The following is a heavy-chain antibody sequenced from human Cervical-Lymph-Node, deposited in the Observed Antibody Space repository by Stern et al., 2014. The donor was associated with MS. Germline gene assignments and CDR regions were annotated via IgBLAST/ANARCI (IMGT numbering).Heavy chain of an antibody. V-gene: IGHV3-30*18. CDR3: AKDRDDFWSGYYPLDY. CDR2: ISYDGSNK. D-gene: IGHD3-3*01. J-gene: IGHJ4*02. Sequence: VQLEESGGGVVQPGRSLRLSCAASGFTFSSYGMHWVRQAPGKGLEWVAVISYDGSNKYYADSVKGRFTISRDNSKNTLYLQMNSLRAEDTAVYYCAKDRDDFWSGYYPLDYWGQGTLVTVSS. CDR1: GFTFSSYG.